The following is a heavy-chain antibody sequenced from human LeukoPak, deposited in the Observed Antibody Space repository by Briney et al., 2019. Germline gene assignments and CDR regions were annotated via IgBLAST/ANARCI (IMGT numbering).Heavy chain of an antibody. Sequence: ASVKVSCKVSGYTLTELSIHWGRQALGKGLEWMGGFDPEDDETIYAQKFQGRVTLTEDTSTDTAHMELSSLRSEDTAVYYCATGRSGYGYVIDSWGQGTLVTVSS. J-gene: IGHJ4*02. V-gene: IGHV1-24*01. CDR1: GYTLTELS. CDR3: ATGRSGYGYVIDS. D-gene: IGHD5-18*01. CDR2: FDPEDDET.